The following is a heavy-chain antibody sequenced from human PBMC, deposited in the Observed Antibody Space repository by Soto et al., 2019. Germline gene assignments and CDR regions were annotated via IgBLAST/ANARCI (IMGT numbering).Heavy chain of an antibody. Sequence: EVHLVESGGGLVQPGGSLRLSCAASGFTFSSYEMNWVRQVPGKGLELVSYISSSGSTIHYADSVKGRFTIYRDNAKSSLYLQMNSRRPEDTAVYYCARLSGTYGRRHYFDYWGQGTLVTVSS. CDR2: ISSSGSTI. CDR1: GFTFSSYE. D-gene: IGHD3-16*01. J-gene: IGHJ4*02. V-gene: IGHV3-48*03. CDR3: ARLSGTYGRRHYFDY.